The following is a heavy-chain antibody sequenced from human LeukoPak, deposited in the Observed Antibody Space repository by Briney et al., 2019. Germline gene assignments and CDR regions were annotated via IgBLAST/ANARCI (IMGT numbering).Heavy chain of an antibody. CDR1: GYDFTKYA. Sequence: ASVKVSCKASGYDFTKYAVQWVRQAPGQRLEWMGWIDAGNGRTKYSQDFQGRVTITRDTSARIAYMELRSLRSDDTAVYYCAREYGSSGYMDVWGKGTTVTISS. CDR3: AREYGSSGYMDV. V-gene: IGHV1-3*01. CDR2: IDAGNGRT. D-gene: IGHD3-22*01. J-gene: IGHJ6*03.